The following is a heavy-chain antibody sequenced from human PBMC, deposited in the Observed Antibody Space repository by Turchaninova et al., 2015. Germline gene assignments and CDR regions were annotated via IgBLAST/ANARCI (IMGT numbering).Heavy chain of an antibody. CDR1: GGSFSNYG. CDR3: ARGPQLDGFFDS. D-gene: IGHD3/OR15-3a*01. Sequence: QVQLVQSGAEVKRPGSSVNVSCKASGGSFSNYGFTWVQQGPGQRFEWLGAVIPKYAAPNYAQKLQGRRTISVDLSTRNDYMHLTRLKSEDTARYFGARGPQLDGFFDSGGQGTLVTVSS. CDR2: VIPKYAAP. V-gene: IGHV1-69*01. J-gene: IGHJ4*02.